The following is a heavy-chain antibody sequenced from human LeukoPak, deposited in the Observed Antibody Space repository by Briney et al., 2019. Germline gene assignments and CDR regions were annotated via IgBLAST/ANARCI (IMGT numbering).Heavy chain of an antibody. CDR2: LYDGGGT. CDR3: ARDSSGPGY. V-gene: IGHV3-53*01. D-gene: IGHD6-19*01. Sequence: GGSLRLSCAASGFTVNSNYMSWVRQAPGKGLEWVSVLYDGGGTFYADSVKGRFTISRDDSKNTLYLQMNSLRAEDTAVYYCARDSSGPGYWGQGTLVTVSS. J-gene: IGHJ4*02. CDR1: GFTVNSNY.